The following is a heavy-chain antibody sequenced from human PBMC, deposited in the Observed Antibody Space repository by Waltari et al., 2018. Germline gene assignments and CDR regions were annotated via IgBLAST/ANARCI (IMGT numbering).Heavy chain of an antibody. CDR1: GVTFGPYA. CDR3: AKREIGYAFDI. Sequence: QVQLVQSGAEVKQPGASVKVSCKASGVTFGPYAITWVRQAPGQGLEWLGGVIPIFGTPNYAPKFQGRVTVSADPSTSTAYLEVRRLISEDTAVYYCAKREIGYAFDIWGHGTMVTVSS. CDR2: VIPIFGTP. D-gene: IGHD1-26*01. J-gene: IGHJ3*02. V-gene: IGHV1-69*12.